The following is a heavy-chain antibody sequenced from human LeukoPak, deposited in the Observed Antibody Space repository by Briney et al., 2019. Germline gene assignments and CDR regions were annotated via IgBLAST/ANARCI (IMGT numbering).Heavy chain of an antibody. CDR3: ASGDNDPLFDY. J-gene: IGHJ4*02. CDR2: IYYSGST. CDR1: GGSISSGGYY. D-gene: IGHD1-1*01. V-gene: IGHV4-31*03. Sequence: SQTLSLTCTVSGGSISSGGYYWSWIRQHPGKGLEWIGSIYYSGSTNYNPSLQGRVTISLDTSRNQFSLKLSSVTAADTAVYYCASGDNDPLFDYWGQGTLVTVSS.